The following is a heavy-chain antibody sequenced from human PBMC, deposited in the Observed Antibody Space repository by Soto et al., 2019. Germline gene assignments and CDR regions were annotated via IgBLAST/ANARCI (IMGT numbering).Heavy chain of an antibody. J-gene: IGHJ6*02. V-gene: IGHV1-69*12. CDR2: SIPSFGTA. D-gene: IGHD1-20*01. Sequence: QVQLVQSGAEVKKPGSSVKVSCKASGGTFSSYAISWVRQAPGQGLEWMGGSIPSFGTANYAQKFQGRVTITADESTSTAYMELSSLRSEDTAVYYCARSITGTVSYYYGMDVWGQGTTVTVSS. CDR1: GGTFSSYA. CDR3: ARSITGTVSYYYGMDV.